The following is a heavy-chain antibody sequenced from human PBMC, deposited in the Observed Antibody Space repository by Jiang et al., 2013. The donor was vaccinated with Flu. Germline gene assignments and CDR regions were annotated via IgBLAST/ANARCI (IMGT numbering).Heavy chain of an antibody. Sequence: GLVKPSETLSLTCTVSGGSISSSSYYWGWIRQPPGKGLEWIGSIYYSGSTNYNPSLKSRVTISVDTSKNQFSLKLSSVTAADTAVYYCARFGSSWFDPWGQGTLVTVSS. CDR3: ARFGSSWFDP. D-gene: IGHD3-10*01. J-gene: IGHJ5*02. V-gene: IGHV4-39*07. CDR1: GGSISSSSYY. CDR2: IYYSGST.